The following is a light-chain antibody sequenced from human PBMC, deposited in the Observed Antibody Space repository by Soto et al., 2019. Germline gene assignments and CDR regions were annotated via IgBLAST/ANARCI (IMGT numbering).Light chain of an antibody. CDR3: QQYFEWPPMT. Sequence: EVLMTQSPATLSVSPGETVTLSCWASETVATNLAWYQQKPGQAPRLLISGASTRAAGISDTFRGSGSGTEFTLTISNLRSEDSGIYYCQQYFEWPPMTCGQGTKVDIK. CDR1: ETVATN. J-gene: IGKJ1*01. CDR2: GAS. V-gene: IGKV3-15*01.